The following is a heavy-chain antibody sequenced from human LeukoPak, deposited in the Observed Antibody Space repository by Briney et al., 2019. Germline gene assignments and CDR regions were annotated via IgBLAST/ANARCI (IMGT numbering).Heavy chain of an antibody. Sequence: GGSLRLSCAASGFTFSSYAMSWVRQAPGKGLEWASAISGSGGSTYYADSVKGRFTISRDNSKNTLYLQMNSLRAEDTAVYYCANHRWLQLLDYFDYWGQGTLVTVSS. CDR1: GFTFSSYA. D-gene: IGHD5-24*01. J-gene: IGHJ4*02. CDR2: ISGSGGST. CDR3: ANHRWLQLLDYFDY. V-gene: IGHV3-23*01.